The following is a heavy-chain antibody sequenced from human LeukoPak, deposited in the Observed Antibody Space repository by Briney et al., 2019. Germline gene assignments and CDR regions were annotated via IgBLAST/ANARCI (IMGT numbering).Heavy chain of an antibody. CDR2: ISYDGSNK. D-gene: IGHD2/OR15-2a*01. CDR3: ARPFLAGGYYMDV. J-gene: IGHJ6*03. CDR1: GFTFSDYY. Sequence: PGGSLRLSCAASGFTFSDYYMSWIRQAPGKGLEWVALISYDGSNKYYADSVKGRFTISRDNSKNTLFLQMNSLRADDTAVYYCARPFLAGGYYMDVWGKGTTVSVSS. V-gene: IGHV3-30*03.